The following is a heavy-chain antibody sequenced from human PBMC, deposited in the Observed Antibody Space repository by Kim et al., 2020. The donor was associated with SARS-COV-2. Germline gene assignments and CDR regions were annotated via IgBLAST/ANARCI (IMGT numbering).Heavy chain of an antibody. D-gene: IGHD2-8*02. Sequence: GGSLRLSCAASGFTFSSYSMNWVRQAPGKGLEWVSYISSSSSTIYYADSVKGRFTISRDNAKNSLYLQMNSLRDEDTAVYYCAREGRIQNYCTGGVCQSSRTPYYYYYMDVWGKGTTVTVSS. CDR2: ISSSSSTI. CDR3: AREGRIQNYCTGGVCQSSRTPYYYYYMDV. V-gene: IGHV3-48*02. J-gene: IGHJ6*03. CDR1: GFTFSSYS.